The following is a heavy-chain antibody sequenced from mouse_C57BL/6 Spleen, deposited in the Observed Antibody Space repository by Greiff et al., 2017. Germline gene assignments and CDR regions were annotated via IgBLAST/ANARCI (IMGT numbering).Heavy chain of an antibody. Sequence: VQLQQSGAELVRPGASVTLSCKASGYTFTDYEMHWVKQTPVHGLEWIGAIDPETGGTAYNQKFKGKAILTADKSSSTAYRELRSLTSEDSAVYYCTRNYYGSSYGAWFAYGGQGTLVTVSA. D-gene: IGHD1-1*01. CDR2: IDPETGGT. J-gene: IGHJ3*01. CDR1: GYTFTDYE. V-gene: IGHV1-15*01. CDR3: TRNYYGSSYGAWFAY.